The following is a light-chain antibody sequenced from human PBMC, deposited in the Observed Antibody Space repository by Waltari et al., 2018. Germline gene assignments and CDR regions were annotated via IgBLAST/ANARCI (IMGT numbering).Light chain of an antibody. CDR2: DES. CDR1: QSISSH. Sequence: TPTCRARQSISSHLAWYQQKPGQPPRLLIYDESKRATGIPARFSCSGSGTDFTLTISSLEPEDFAVYYCQQRSNLWTFGQGTKVEIK. CDR3: QQRSNLWT. J-gene: IGKJ1*01. V-gene: IGKV3-11*01.